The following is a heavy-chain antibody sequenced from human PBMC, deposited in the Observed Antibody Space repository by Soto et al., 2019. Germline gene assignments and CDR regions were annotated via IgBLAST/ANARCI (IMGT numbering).Heavy chain of an antibody. Sequence: ASVKVSCKVPGYTLTELSMHWVRQAPGKGLEWMGGFEPEDGETIYAQKFQGRVTMTEDTSTDTAYMELSSLRSEDTAVYYCATTVDTASVYYYYGMDVWGQGTTVTVSS. CDR2: FEPEDGET. J-gene: IGHJ6*02. V-gene: IGHV1-24*01. CDR1: GYTLTELS. CDR3: ATTVDTASVYYYYGMDV. D-gene: IGHD5-18*01.